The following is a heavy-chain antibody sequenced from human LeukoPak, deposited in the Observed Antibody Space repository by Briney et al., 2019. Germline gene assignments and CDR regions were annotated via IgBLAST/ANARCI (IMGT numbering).Heavy chain of an antibody. D-gene: IGHD6-19*01. Sequence: GGSLRLSCVASGFTFSSYNINWVRQAPGKGLEWVSSISSSGDYIYYADSVKGRFTISRDNAKNSLYLQMNSLRAEDTAVYYCAKDRSSGPGYWGQGTLVTVSS. CDR1: GFTFSSYN. CDR2: ISSSGDYI. V-gene: IGHV3-21*01. CDR3: AKDRSSGPGY. J-gene: IGHJ4*02.